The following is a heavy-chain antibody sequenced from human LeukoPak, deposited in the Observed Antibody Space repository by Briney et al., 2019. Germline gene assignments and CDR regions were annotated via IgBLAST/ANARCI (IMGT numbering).Heavy chain of an antibody. CDR2: INTDGSVT. CDR1: GFSFSVYW. D-gene: IGHD2-8*01. Sequence: GGSLRLSCAASGFSFSVYWMHWVRQAPGKGPVWVSRINTDGSVTDYADFVKGRFTISRDNAKNTLYLQMNSLRAEDTAVYYCAKDRCSNGIGCYYYYMDVWGKGTTVTISS. J-gene: IGHJ6*03. CDR3: AKDRCSNGIGCYYYYMDV. V-gene: IGHV3-74*01.